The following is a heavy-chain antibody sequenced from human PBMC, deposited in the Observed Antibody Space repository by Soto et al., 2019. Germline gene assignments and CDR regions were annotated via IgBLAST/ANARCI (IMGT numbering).Heavy chain of an antibody. CDR2: VSGSGGST. CDR3: ATRPVVWYSHL. J-gene: IGHJ2*01. V-gene: IGHV3-23*01. D-gene: IGHD2-15*01. CDR1: GFTFSSYA. Sequence: EVQLLESGGGLVQPGGSLRLSCAASGFTFSSYATYWVRQAPGKGLEWVSVVSGSGGSTYYTDAVKGRFTIARDNPKDTLYLKMTSLRAEPTAVYYCATRPVVWYSHLWGPGTLVT.